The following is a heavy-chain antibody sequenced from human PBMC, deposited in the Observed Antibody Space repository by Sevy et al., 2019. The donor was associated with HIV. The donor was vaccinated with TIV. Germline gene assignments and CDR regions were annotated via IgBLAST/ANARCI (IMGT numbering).Heavy chain of an antibody. V-gene: IGHV1-18*01. CDR1: GYTFTSYG. Sequence: ASVMVACKASGYTFTSYGISWVRQAPGQGLEWMGWISAYNGNTNYAQKLQGRVTMTTDTSTSTAYMELRSLRSDDTAVYYCARVNYCSSTSCPYYYYYGMDVWGQGTTVTVSS. CDR2: ISAYNGNT. CDR3: ARVNYCSSTSCPYYYYYGMDV. D-gene: IGHD2-2*01. J-gene: IGHJ6*02.